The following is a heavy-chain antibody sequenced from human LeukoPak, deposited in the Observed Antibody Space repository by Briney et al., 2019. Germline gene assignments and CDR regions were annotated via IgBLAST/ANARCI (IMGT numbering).Heavy chain of an antibody. CDR2: IYTSGST. V-gene: IGHV4-4*07. Sequence: SETLSLTCTVSGGPISSYYWSWIRQPAGKGLEWIGRIYTSGSTNYNPSLKSRVTMSVDTSKNQFSLKLSSVTAADTAVYYCATAESSYYDSSGSFDYWGQGTLVTVSS. CDR1: GGPISSYY. CDR3: ATAESSYYDSSGSFDY. J-gene: IGHJ4*02. D-gene: IGHD3-22*01.